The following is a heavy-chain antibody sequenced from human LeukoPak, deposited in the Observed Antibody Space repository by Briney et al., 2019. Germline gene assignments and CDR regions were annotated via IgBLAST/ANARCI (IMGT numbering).Heavy chain of an antibody. D-gene: IGHD6-19*01. Sequence: GGSLRLSCAASGFTFSSYAMYWVRQAPGKGLGWVAVISYDGSNKYYADSVKGRFTISRDNSKNTLYLQMNSLRAEDTAVYYCARPPPTSSGWYFDYWGQGTLVTVSS. CDR2: ISYDGSNK. CDR1: GFTFSSYA. CDR3: ARPPPTSSGWYFDY. J-gene: IGHJ4*02. V-gene: IGHV3-30*04.